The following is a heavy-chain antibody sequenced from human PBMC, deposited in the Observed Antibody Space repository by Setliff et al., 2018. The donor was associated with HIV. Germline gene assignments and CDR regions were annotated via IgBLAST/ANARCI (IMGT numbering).Heavy chain of an antibody. CDR1: GYIFTNFW. J-gene: IGHJ4*02. Sequence: PGESPKISCQASGYIFTNFWIGWVRQMPGKGLEWMGTVYPGDFDSIYNESFQGHVTMSVDKATRTAYLEWSSLKASDTAIYYCARRKSEDSGYGPRYYDFWGQGTLVTVSS. CDR2: VYPGDFDS. CDR3: ARRKSEDSGYGPRYYDF. D-gene: IGHD3-22*01. V-gene: IGHV5-51*01.